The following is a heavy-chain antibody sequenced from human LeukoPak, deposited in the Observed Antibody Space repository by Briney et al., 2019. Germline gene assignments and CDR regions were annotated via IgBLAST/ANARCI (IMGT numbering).Heavy chain of an antibody. CDR3: ARDPALWFGGNWFDP. J-gene: IGHJ5*02. CDR2: ISSSSSTI. D-gene: IGHD3-10*01. Sequence: GGSLRLSCAASGFTFSSYSMNWVRQAPGKGLEWVSYISSSSSTIYYADSVKGRFTISRDNAKNSLYLQMNSLRAEDTAVYYCARDPALWFGGNWFDPWGQGTLVTVSS. V-gene: IGHV3-48*04. CDR1: GFTFSSYS.